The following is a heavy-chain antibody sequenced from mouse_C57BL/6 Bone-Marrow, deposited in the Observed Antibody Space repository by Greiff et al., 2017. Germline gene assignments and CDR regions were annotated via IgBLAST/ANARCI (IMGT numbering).Heavy chain of an antibody. CDR2: IYPRSGNT. D-gene: IGHD1-1*01. J-gene: IGHJ4*01. CDR3: ARGSSYVYYAMDY. V-gene: IGHV1-81*01. CDR1: GYTFTSYG. Sequence: QVQLQQSGAELARPGASVKLSCKASGYTFTSYGISWVKQRTGQGLEWIGEIYPRSGNTYYNEQFKGKATLTADKSSSTAYMELRSLTSEDSAVYFCARGSSYVYYAMDYWGQGTSVTVSS.